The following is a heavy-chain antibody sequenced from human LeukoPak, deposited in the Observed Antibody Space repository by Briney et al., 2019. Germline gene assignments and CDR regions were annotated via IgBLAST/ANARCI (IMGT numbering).Heavy chain of an antibody. CDR2: ISWNSGSI. Sequence: GRSLRLSCAASGFTFDDYAMHWVRQGPGKGLEWVSGISWNSGSIGYADSVRGRFTISRDNSKNTVDVQMNSLRPDDTAVYYCTTGPQSGHYGPLSPAIFDYWGQGTLVTVSS. CDR3: TTGPQSGHYGPLSPAIFDY. J-gene: IGHJ4*02. CDR1: GFTFDDYA. D-gene: IGHD3-10*01. V-gene: IGHV3-9*01.